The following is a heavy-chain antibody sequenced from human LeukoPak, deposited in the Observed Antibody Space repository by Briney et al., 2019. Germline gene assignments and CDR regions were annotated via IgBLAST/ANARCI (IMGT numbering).Heavy chain of an antibody. Sequence: SETLSLTCTVSGGSISSADYYWRWIRQHPGKGLEWIVYIYYSGSTYYNPSLKSRVTISVDKSKNQFSLKLSSVTAADTAVYYCATVEYYYDSSGYRYRPVSSFDYWGQGTLVTVS. J-gene: IGHJ4*02. D-gene: IGHD3-22*01. V-gene: IGHV4-31*09. CDR2: IYYSGST. CDR1: GGSISSADYY. CDR3: ATVEYYYDSSGYRYRPVSSFDY.